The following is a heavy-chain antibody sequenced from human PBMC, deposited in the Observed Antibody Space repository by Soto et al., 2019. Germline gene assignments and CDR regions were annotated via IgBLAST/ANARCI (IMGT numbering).Heavy chain of an antibody. V-gene: IGHV3-30-3*01. CDR3: AKDGTRGWNHFDY. CDR2: ISYDGNNK. D-gene: IGHD1-1*01. CDR1: GFTFSSSA. Sequence: VQLVESGGGVVQPGKSLRLSCAASGFTFSSSAMNWVRQAPGAGLEWVAVISYDGNNKYYADSVKGRFFMSRDNSKNMVYLQMNSLRVEDTAIYYCAKDGTRGWNHFDYWGQGALVTVSS. J-gene: IGHJ4*02.